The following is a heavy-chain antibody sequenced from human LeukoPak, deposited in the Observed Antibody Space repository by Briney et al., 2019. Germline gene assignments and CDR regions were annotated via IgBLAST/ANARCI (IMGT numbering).Heavy chain of an antibody. J-gene: IGHJ3*02. CDR2: ISPSSGGT. Sequence: GASVNVSCKASGYISSDYYIHWVRQAPGQGLEWIGWISPSSGGTNSTQKFQGRDTMTRDTSITTAYMELSRLRSDDTAVYYCARDGNFDIWGQGTMVTVSS. CDR3: ARDGNFDI. D-gene: IGHD4-23*01. V-gene: IGHV1-2*02. CDR1: GYISSDYY.